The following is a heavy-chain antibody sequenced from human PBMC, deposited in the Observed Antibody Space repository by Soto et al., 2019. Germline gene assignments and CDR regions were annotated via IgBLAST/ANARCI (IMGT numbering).Heavy chain of an antibody. J-gene: IGHJ4*02. CDR2: INPSGGST. Sequence: GASVKVSCKASGYTFTSYYMHWVRQAPGQGLEWMGIINPSGGSTSYAQKFQGRVTMTRDTSTSTDYMELSSRRSEDTAVYYCARKVAVAGLYFDYWGQGTLVTVSS. D-gene: IGHD6-19*01. CDR3: ARKVAVAGLYFDY. V-gene: IGHV1-46*03. CDR1: GYTFTSYY.